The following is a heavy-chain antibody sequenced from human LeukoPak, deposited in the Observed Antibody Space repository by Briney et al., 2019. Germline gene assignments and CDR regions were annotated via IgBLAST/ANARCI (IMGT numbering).Heavy chain of an antibody. D-gene: IGHD4-17*01. V-gene: IGHV1-46*01. Sequence: GASVKVSCKASGYTFTSYYMHWVRQAPGQGLEWMGIINPSGGSTSYAQKFQGRVTMTRDTSTSTVYMELSSLRSEDTAVYYCAGRHTVTKRLVVETYWGQGTLVTFSS. J-gene: IGHJ4*02. CDR1: GYTFTSYY. CDR2: INPSGGST. CDR3: AGRHTVTKRLVVETY.